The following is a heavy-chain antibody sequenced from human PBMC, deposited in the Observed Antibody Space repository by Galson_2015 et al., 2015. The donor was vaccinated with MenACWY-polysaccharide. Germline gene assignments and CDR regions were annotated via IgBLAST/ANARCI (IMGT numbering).Heavy chain of an antibody. D-gene: IGHD1-26*01. Sequence: LSLTCAVSDYSIRSGYFWGWIRQTPGKGLEWIAGIFHSGTTYYNPSLKSRVTISVDTSKNQFSLKLSSVTAADTAVYYCARVEKYSGSFYILYWGQGTLVTVSS. J-gene: IGHJ4*02. CDR3: ARVEKYSGSFYILY. CDR1: DYSIRSGYF. CDR2: IFHSGTT. V-gene: IGHV4-38-2*01.